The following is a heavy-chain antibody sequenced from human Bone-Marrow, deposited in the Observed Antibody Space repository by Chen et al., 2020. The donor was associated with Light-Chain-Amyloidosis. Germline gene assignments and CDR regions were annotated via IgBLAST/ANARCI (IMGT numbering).Heavy chain of an antibody. CDR3: ARMPGSLFRRRFDY. J-gene: IGHJ4*02. CDR2: INHSGST. D-gene: IGHD2-2*01. CDR1: GGSFSGYY. Sequence: QVQLQQWVAGLLKPSETLSLTCAVYGGSFSGYYWSWIRQPPWKGLEWIREINHSGSTNYNPSLKSRVTISVDTSKNQFSQKLSSVTAADPAVYYGARMPGSLFRRRFDYWGQGTLVTVSS. V-gene: IGHV4-34*01.